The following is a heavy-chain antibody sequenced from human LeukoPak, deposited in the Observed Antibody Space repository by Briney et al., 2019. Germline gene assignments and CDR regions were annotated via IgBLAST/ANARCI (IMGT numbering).Heavy chain of an antibody. CDR2: INKDGSST. J-gene: IGHJ4*02. D-gene: IGHD6-13*01. V-gene: IGHV3-74*01. CDR3: ARDGAAAGTDYFDY. CDR1: GFTFSSYW. Sequence: GGSLRLSCAASGFTFSSYWMQWVRQAPGKGLVWVSRINKDGSSTSYEDSVKGRFTISRDNTKNTLFLLMNSLRAEDTAVYYCARDGAAAGTDYFDYWGQGTLVTVSS.